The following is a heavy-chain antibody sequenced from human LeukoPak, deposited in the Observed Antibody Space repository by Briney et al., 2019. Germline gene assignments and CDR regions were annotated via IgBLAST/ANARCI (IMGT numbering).Heavy chain of an antibody. CDR2: INHSGSP. Sequence: SETLSLTCAVYGGSFSGYFWSWIRQPPEKGLEWIGEINHSGSPDYNPSLKSRVTISVDTSRNQFSLKLSSVTAAGTAVYYCARHPSWPDYGGTYDYWGKGTLVIVSS. D-gene: IGHD4-17*01. CDR1: GGSFSGYF. V-gene: IGHV4-34*01. J-gene: IGHJ4*02. CDR3: ARHPSWPDYGGTYDY.